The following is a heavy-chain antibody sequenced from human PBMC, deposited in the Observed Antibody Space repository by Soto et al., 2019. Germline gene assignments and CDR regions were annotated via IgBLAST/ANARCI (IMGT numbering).Heavy chain of an antibody. CDR1: GFTFSSYA. J-gene: IGHJ1*01. V-gene: IGHV3-23*01. CDR3: AKDPIAVAGTEYFQH. Sequence: GGSLRLSCAASGFTFSSYAMSWVRQAPGKGLEWVSAISGSGGSTYYADSVKGRFTISRDNSKNTLYLQMNSLRAGDTAVYYCAKDPIAVAGTEYFQHWGQGTLVTVSS. CDR2: ISGSGGST. D-gene: IGHD6-19*01.